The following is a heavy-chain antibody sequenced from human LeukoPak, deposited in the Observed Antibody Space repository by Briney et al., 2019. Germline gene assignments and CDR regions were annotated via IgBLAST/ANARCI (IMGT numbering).Heavy chain of an antibody. J-gene: IGHJ4*02. D-gene: IGHD3-3*01. CDR1: GGSISSDY. Sequence: PSETLSLTCTVSGGSISSDYWSWIRQPPGKGLEWIGYIYYTGSTNYNPYLKSRVTISVDTSKNHFSLNLSSVTAADTAVYYCARERRTSIFGVVSRQFDYWGQGTLVTVSS. CDR2: IYYTGST. CDR3: ARERRTSIFGVVSRQFDY. V-gene: IGHV4-59*01.